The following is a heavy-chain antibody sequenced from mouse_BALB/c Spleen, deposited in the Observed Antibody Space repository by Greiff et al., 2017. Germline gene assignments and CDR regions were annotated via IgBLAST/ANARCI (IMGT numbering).Heavy chain of an antibody. V-gene: IGHV1-14*01. D-gene: IGHD3-2*01. CDR2: INPYNDGT. CDR3: ASPLTARASYYAMDY. CDR1: GYTFTSYV. J-gene: IGHJ4*01. Sequence: EVQLQQSGPELVKPGASVKMSCKASGYTFTSYVMHWVKQKPGQGLEWIGYINPYNDGTKYNEKFKGKATLTSDKSSSTAYMELSSLTSEDSAVYYCASPLTARASYYAMDYWGQGTSVTVSS.